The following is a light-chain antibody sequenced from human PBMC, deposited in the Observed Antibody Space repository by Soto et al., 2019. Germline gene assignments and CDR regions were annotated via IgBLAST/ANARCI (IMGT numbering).Light chain of an antibody. CDR2: AAS. Sequence: DIQMTQSPSSMSASVGHRLTISCRASQDIGNHLAWFQQKPGKVPQRLIYAASSLQTGVPSRFSGSGSGTDFTLTINSLQPEDFATYYCLQHDSFPPPFGQGTRLEIK. J-gene: IGKJ5*01. V-gene: IGKV1-17*03. CDR1: QDIGNH. CDR3: LQHDSFPPP.